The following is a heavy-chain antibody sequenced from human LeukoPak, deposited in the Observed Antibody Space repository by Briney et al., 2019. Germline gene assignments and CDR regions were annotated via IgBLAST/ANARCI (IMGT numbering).Heavy chain of an antibody. Sequence: PGGSLRLSCAASEFTFSSYSMNWVRQAPGKGLEWVSYITNSGNSKSYADSVKGRFTISRDNSKNTLYLQMNSLRAEDTAVYYCARGPGLDAFDIWGQGTMVTVSS. V-gene: IGHV3-48*01. CDR1: EFTFSSYS. J-gene: IGHJ3*02. CDR3: ARGPGLDAFDI. CDR2: ITNSGNSK.